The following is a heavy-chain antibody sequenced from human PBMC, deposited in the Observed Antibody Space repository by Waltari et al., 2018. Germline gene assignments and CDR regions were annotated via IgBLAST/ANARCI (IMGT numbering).Heavy chain of an antibody. D-gene: IGHD3-3*01. J-gene: IGHJ4*02. V-gene: IGHV4-61*09. CDR1: GGSISRGSYY. Sequence: QVQLQESGPGLVKPSQTLSPPCTVSGGSISRGSYYWSWIRQPAGKGLAWIGYIYTSGSTNYNPSLKSRVTISVDTSKNQFSLKLSSVTAADTAVYYCARELYDFWSGGIDYWGQGTLVTVSS. CDR3: ARELYDFWSGGIDY. CDR2: IYTSGST.